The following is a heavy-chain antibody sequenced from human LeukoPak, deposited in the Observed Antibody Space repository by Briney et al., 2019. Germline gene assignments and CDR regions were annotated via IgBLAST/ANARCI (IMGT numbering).Heavy chain of an antibody. CDR2: ISYDGSNK. V-gene: IGHV3-30-3*01. Sequence: GGSLRPSCAASGFTSSSYAMHWVRQAAGKVLEWVAVISYDGSNKYYGDSVKGRFTISRDNSKTTLYLQMNSLSAEATAVYYCARIYGPCNYFDYWGQGTLVTVSS. CDR3: ARIYGPCNYFDY. J-gene: IGHJ4*02. CDR1: GFTSSSYA. D-gene: IGHD2/OR15-2a*01.